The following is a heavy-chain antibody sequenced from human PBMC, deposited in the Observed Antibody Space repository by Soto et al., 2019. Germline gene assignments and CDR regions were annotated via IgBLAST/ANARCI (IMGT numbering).Heavy chain of an antibody. CDR3: AHIGPELVTVLGHGGFDY. CDR2: IYWDDDK. V-gene: IGHV2-5*02. Sequence: QITLKESGPTLVRPPQTLTLTCTFSGFSLTSGVGVGWIRQPPGKALEWLALIYWDDDKRYSPSHKNRLTITKDTSTNQLVPTIADVGPVDTPPHYCAHIGPELVTVLGHGGFDYWGQGTLGTVSS. D-gene: IGHD2-21*02. CDR1: GFSLTSGVG. J-gene: IGHJ4*02.